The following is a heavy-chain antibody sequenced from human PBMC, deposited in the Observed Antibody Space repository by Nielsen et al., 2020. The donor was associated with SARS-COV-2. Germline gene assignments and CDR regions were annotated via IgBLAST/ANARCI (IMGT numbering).Heavy chain of an antibody. Sequence: GGSLRLSCVVSGFTFSTYWMHWVHQGPGKGLVWVSRIKSDGSGTRYADSVEGRFTMSRDNAKNTRYLQMHSLRVEDTAVYYCARDFGYCNVCSCNYYGMDVWGQVTTVTVSS. CDR2: IKSDGSGT. V-gene: IGHV3-74*01. CDR1: GFTFSTYW. J-gene: IGHJ6*02. CDR3: ARDFGYCNVCSCNYYGMDV. D-gene: IGHD2-2*03.